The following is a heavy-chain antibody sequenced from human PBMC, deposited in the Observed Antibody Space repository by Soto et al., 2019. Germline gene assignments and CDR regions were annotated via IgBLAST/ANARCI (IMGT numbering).Heavy chain of an antibody. V-gene: IGHV3-33*01. CDR2: IWHDGSQK. Sequence: QAQLVESGGGVVQPGTSLRLSCVATGFTFSNYGIHWVRQAPGRGLEWVAVIWHDGSQKYLADSVRGRFTISRDNSKNTVYLQMNSLRAEDTAVYYCEGRDDPFHVWGQGTMVTVSS. CDR3: EGRDDPFHV. CDR1: GFTFSNYG. J-gene: IGHJ3*01.